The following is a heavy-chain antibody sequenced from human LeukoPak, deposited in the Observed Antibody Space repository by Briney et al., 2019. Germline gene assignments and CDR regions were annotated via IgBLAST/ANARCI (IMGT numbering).Heavy chain of an antibody. CDR3: AREKMVAPTAFDI. J-gene: IGHJ3*02. V-gene: IGHV1-69*13. D-gene: IGHD2-8*01. Sequence: GASVKVSCKASGGTFSSYAISWVRQAPGQGLEWMGGIIPIFGTANYAQKFQGRVTITADESTSTAYMELSSLRSEDTAVYYCAREKMVAPTAFDIWGRGTMVTVSS. CDR1: GGTFSSYA. CDR2: IIPIFGTA.